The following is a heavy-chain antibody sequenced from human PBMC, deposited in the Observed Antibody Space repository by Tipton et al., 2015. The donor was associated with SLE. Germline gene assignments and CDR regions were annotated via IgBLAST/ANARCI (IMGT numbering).Heavy chain of an antibody. V-gene: IGHV3-7*01. CDR3: ADGHNFFDY. Sequence: SLRLSCAAFGFSFSNYWMNWVRQAPGKGLEWVANIKQDGSEKYYVDSVKGRFTISRDNAKNSLYLQMHSLRAEDTAVYYCADGHNFFDYWGQGALVTVSS. D-gene: IGHD5-24*01. CDR2: IKQDGSEK. J-gene: IGHJ4*02. CDR1: GFSFSNYW.